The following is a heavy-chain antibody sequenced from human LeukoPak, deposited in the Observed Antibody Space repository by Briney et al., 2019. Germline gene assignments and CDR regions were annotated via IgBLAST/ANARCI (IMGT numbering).Heavy chain of an antibody. CDR1: GGSFRGYY. V-gene: IGHV4-34*01. Sequence: EPSETLSLTCAVYGGSFRGYYWSWIRQPPGKGLEWLGEINHSGSTNYNPSLKSRVTISVDTSKNQFSLKLSSVTAADTAVYSCARGRYGDYERYFDYWGQGTLVTVSS. CDR3: ARGRYGDYERYFDY. D-gene: IGHD4-17*01. CDR2: INHSGST. J-gene: IGHJ4*02.